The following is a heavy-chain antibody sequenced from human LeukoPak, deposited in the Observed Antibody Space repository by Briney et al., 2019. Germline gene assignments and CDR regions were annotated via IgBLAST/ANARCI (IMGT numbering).Heavy chain of an antibody. J-gene: IGHJ2*01. D-gene: IGHD2-21*02. Sequence: PSQTLSLTCAVSGGSISSGGYSWSWIRQPPGRGLEWIGYIYYSGSTNYNPSLKSRVTISVDTSKNQFSLKLSSVTAADTAVYYCARNRLAYCGGDCSYFDLWGRGTLVTVSS. CDR2: IYYSGST. CDR1: GGSISSGGYS. CDR3: ARNRLAYCGGDCSYFDL. V-gene: IGHV4-30-4*07.